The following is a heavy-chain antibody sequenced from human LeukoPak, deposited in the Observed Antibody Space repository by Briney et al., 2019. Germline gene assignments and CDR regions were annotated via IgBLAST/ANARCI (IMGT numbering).Heavy chain of an antibody. CDR2: IYYSGST. CDR3: AMTHHDYGGNSGYYYSYGMDV. Sequence: AQTLSLTCTVTGVSISSFYLSWIRHPPGKGLEWVGYIYYSGSTNYNPSLKSRVTISVVTSKNQFSLKLSSVTAADTAVYYCAMTHHDYGGNSGYYYSYGMDVWGHGTTVTVSS. V-gene: IGHV4-59*01. CDR1: GVSISSFY. J-gene: IGHJ6*02. D-gene: IGHD4-23*01.